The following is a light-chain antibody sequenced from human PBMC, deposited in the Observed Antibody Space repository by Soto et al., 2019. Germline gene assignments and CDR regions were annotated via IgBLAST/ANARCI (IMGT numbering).Light chain of an antibody. J-gene: IGLJ2*01. CDR2: TNN. V-gene: IGLV1-44*01. Sequence: QSVLTQSPSASGIPGQRVTISCSGSSSNIGTKTVNWYQQLPGTAPKVLIYTNNQRPSGVPDRFSGSKSGTSASLAISGLQSEDEADYYCAAWDDSLSGVVFGGGTKVTVL. CDR1: SSNIGTKT. CDR3: AAWDDSLSGVV.